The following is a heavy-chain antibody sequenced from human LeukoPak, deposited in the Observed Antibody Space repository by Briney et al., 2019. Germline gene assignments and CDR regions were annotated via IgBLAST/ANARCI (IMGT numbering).Heavy chain of an antibody. CDR1: GFTFSSYE. D-gene: IGHD2-8*01. CDR2: IKQDGSEK. Sequence: GASLRLSCAAPGFTFSSYEMNWVRQAPGKGLEWVANIKQDGSEKYYVDSVKGRFTISRDNAKNSLYLQMNSLRAEDTAVYYCARDEGTKSFDYWGQGTLVTVSS. V-gene: IGHV3-7*04. CDR3: ARDEGTKSFDY. J-gene: IGHJ4*02.